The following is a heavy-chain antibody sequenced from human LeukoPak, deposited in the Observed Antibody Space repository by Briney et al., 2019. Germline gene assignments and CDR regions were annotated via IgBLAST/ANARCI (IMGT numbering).Heavy chain of an antibody. J-gene: IGHJ4*02. CDR3: ARRLTMVRGVDY. CDR2: IYHSGST. V-gene: IGHV4-38-2*01. Sequence: GSLRLSCAASGFTFSSYSMNWVRQAPGKGLEWIGSIYHSGSTYYNPSLKSRVTISVDTSKNQFSLKLSSVTAADTAVYYCARRLTMVRGVDYWGQGTLVTVSS. D-gene: IGHD3-10*01. CDR1: GFTFSSYS.